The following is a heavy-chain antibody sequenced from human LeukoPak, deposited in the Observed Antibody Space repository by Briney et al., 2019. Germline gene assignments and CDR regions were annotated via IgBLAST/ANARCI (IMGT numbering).Heavy chain of an antibody. Sequence: PGGSLRLSCAASGFTFSKYAFHWVRQAPGKGLEWVAIIAYDGSHKYYADSVEGRFSISRDNSNNTVLLQMNSLRPADTAVYYCARDPCIAAAGTCGMDVWGQGTTVTVSS. V-gene: IGHV3-30-3*01. CDR2: IAYDGSHK. CDR3: ARDPCIAAAGTCGMDV. J-gene: IGHJ6*02. CDR1: GFTFSKYA. D-gene: IGHD6-13*01.